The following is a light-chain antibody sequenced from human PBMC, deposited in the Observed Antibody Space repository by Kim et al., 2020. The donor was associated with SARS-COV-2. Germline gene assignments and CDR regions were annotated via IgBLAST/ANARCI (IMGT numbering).Light chain of an antibody. Sequence: ENVLTQSPGTLSLSPGAGATLACRASHSVTNDCLAWLQQKPGQPPRLLIYVAYNRATGIPDRFSGSGSGTDFTLTISRLEPEDFALYYCQQYGNSPVTFGQGTKRDI. CDR3: QQYGNSPVT. CDR1: HSVTNDC. J-gene: IGKJ2*01. CDR2: VAY. V-gene: IGKV3-20*01.